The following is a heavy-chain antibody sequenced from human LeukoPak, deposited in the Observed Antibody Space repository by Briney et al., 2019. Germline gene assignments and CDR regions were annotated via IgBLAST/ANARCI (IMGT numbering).Heavy chain of an antibody. CDR2: ISGSGGST. CDR3: AKGGYSYGYQPERSFDY. D-gene: IGHD5-18*01. J-gene: IGHJ4*02. V-gene: IGHV3-23*01. Sequence: PGGSLRLSCAASGFTFSSYAMSWVRQAPGKGLEWVSAISGSGGSTYYADSVKGRFTISRDNSKNTLYLQMNSLRAEDTAVYYCAKGGYSYGYQPERSFDYWGQGTLVTVSS. CDR1: GFTFSSYA.